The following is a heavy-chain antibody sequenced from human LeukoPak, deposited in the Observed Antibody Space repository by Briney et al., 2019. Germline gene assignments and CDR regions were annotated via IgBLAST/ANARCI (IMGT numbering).Heavy chain of an antibody. V-gene: IGHV1-69*05. J-gene: IGHJ3*02. CDR3: ARERYSSSSWRTDAFDI. D-gene: IGHD6-6*01. CDR2: IIPIFGTA. Sequence: SVKVSCKASGGTFSSYAISWVRQAPGQGLEWMGGIIPIFGTANYAQKFQGRATINTDESTSTAYMELSSLRSEDTAVYYCARERYSSSSWRTDAFDIWGQGTMVTVSS. CDR1: GGTFSSYA.